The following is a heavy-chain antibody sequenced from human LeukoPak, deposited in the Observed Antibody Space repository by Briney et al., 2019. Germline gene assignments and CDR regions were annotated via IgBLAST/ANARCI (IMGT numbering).Heavy chain of an antibody. D-gene: IGHD2-15*01. V-gene: IGHV1-2*02. Sequence: GASVKVSCKASGYTFTGYYMQWVRQAPGQGLEWMGWINPNSGGTNYAQKFQGRITMTRDTSISTVYMELSRLTSDDTALYYCARGRHCSGGSCYLGYWGQGTLVTVSS. CDR2: INPNSGGT. J-gene: IGHJ4*02. CDR3: ARGRHCSGGSCYLGY. CDR1: GYTFTGYY.